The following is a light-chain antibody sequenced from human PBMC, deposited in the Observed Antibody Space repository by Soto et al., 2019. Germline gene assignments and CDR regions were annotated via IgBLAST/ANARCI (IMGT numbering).Light chain of an antibody. J-gene: IGKJ1*01. Sequence: EIVLTQSPGTLSLSPGERATLSCRASQRVRSNFLAWYQQKPGQAPRLLIYGASNRATGIPDRFSGSGSGTDFTLTITRLEPEDFAMYYCQRYDSFRTFGQGTKVDI. V-gene: IGKV3-20*01. CDR3: QRYDSFRT. CDR2: GAS. CDR1: QRVRSNF.